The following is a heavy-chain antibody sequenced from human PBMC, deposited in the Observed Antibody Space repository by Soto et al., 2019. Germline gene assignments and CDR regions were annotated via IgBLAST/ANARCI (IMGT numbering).Heavy chain of an antibody. CDR1: GYTFTSYY. D-gene: IGHD4-4*01. Sequence: QVQLVQSGAEVKKPGASVKVSCKASGYTFTSYYMHWVRLAPGQGLEWMGIINPDGGGTSYAQQFQGRVIMTRDTSTSTAYIEMSSLRSEDTAVYYCAVGGNYLSMDVGGQGTTVTVSS. CDR2: INPDGGGT. J-gene: IGHJ6*02. V-gene: IGHV1-46*01. CDR3: AVGGNYLSMDV.